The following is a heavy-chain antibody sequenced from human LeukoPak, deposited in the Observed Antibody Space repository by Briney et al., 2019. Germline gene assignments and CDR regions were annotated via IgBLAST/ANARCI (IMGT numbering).Heavy chain of an antibody. CDR3: AKDRIAAAGYFDY. CDR1: GFTFDDYA. D-gene: IGHD6-13*01. V-gene: IGHV3-9*01. J-gene: IGHJ4*02. Sequence: GRSLRLSCAASGFTFDDYAMHWVRQAPGKGLEWVSGISWNSGSIGYADSVEGRFTISRDNAKNSLYLQMNSLRAEDTALYYCAKDRIAAAGYFDYWGQGTLVTVSS. CDR2: ISWNSGSI.